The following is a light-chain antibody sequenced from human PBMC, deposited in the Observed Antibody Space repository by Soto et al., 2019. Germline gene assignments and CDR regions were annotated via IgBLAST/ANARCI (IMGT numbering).Light chain of an antibody. CDR3: QQYGNSLT. Sequence: IVLTQSPGTLSLSPWERATLSCRASQSVSSSYLAWYQQKPGQAPRLLIYGASSRATGIPDRFSGSGSGTDFTLSISRLEPEDLAVYYCQQYGNSLTFGGGTKV. J-gene: IGKJ4*01. CDR2: GAS. CDR1: QSVSSSY. V-gene: IGKV3-20*01.